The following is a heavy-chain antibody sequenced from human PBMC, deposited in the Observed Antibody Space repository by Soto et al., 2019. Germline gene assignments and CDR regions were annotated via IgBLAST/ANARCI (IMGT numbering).Heavy chain of an antibody. CDR3: ARVNWIEYEILTGYLKNWFDP. CDR1: GYTFTSYG. Sequence: QVQLVQSGAEVKKPGASVKVSCKASGYTFTSYGISWVRQAPGQGLEWMGWISAYNGNTNYAQKLQGRVTMTTDTSTSTADMELRILRSFDTAVYYCARVNWIEYEILTGYLKNWFDPWGQGTLVTVSS. V-gene: IGHV1-18*01. D-gene: IGHD3-9*01. CDR2: ISAYNGNT. J-gene: IGHJ5*02.